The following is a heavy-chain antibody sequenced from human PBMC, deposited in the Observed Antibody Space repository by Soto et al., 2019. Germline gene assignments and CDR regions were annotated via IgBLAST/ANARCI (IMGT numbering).Heavy chain of an antibody. CDR1: GIPFVSRA. D-gene: IGHD1-1*01. CDR3: AAPHDRAGLGT. Sequence: XSLRLACVASGIPFVSRAMIWVRQAPGEGLEWVSTITDSGGDAKYADSVRGRFTISRDNSKNTLYLQMSSLRAEDSAVYYCAAPHDRAGLGTWGQGTLVTVSS. CDR2: ITDSGGDA. V-gene: IGHV3-23*01. J-gene: IGHJ4*02.